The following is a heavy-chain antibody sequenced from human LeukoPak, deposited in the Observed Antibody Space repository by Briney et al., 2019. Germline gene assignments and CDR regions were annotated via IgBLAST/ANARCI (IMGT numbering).Heavy chain of an antibody. D-gene: IGHD3-10*01. J-gene: IGHJ4*02. CDR1: GFTFSNYW. CDR3: ARDKKSGESSEIDY. V-gene: IGHV3-74*03. CDR2: LNRDGSTT. Sequence: GGPLRLSCAASGFTFSNYWVHWVRQAPGKGLVWVARLNRDGSTTKYADSVKGRFTVSRDNDKNTLNLQMNSLRAEDTAVYYCARDKKSGESSEIDYWGQGTLVTVSS.